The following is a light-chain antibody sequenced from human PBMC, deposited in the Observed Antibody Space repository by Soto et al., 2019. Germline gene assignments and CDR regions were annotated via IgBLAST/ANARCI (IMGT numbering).Light chain of an antibody. CDR1: SSDVGGYNY. CDR3: SSYTSNWGV. Sequence: QSALTRPASVSGSPGQSITISCTGTSSDVGGYNYVSWYQQHPGKAPKLMIYGVSSRPSGVSNRFSGSKSGNTASPTISGLQTEDEADYYCSSYTSNWGVFGTGTKLTVL. J-gene: IGLJ1*01. V-gene: IGLV2-14*03. CDR2: GVS.